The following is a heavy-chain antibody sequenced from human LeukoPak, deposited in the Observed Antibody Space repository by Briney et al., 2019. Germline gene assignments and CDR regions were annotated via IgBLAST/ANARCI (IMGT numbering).Heavy chain of an antibody. CDR3: ARPRTTISGAFDI. V-gene: IGHV5-51*01. D-gene: IGHD5-24*01. CDR1: GYSFTSYW. CDR2: LYPGESDT. Sequence: GESLKISCKGSGYSFTSYWNGWVRQMPGKGLEWMGILYPGESDTRYSPSFQGQVTISADKSISTAYLQWSSLKASDAAMYYCARPRTTISGAFDIWGQGTMVTVSS. J-gene: IGHJ3*02.